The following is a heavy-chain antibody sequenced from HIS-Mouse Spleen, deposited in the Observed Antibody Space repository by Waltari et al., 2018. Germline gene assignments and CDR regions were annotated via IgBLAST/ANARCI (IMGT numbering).Heavy chain of an antibody. D-gene: IGHD6-19*01. Sequence: QVQLVQSGAEVKKPGASVKVSCKASGYTFTAYYMHWVRQAPGQGLEWMGWINPKRGGTNYAQKFQGRVTMTRDTSISTAYMELSRLRSDDTAVYYCARAAIGWTPRADPWGQGTLVTVSS. V-gene: IGHV1-2*02. CDR2: INPKRGGT. CDR3: ARAAIGWTPRADP. CDR1: GYTFTAYY. J-gene: IGHJ5*02.